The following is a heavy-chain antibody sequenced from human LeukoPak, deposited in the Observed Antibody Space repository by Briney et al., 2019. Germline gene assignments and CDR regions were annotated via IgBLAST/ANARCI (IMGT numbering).Heavy chain of an antibody. D-gene: IGHD5-18*01. CDR2: INHSGST. Sequence: PSETLSLTCAVYGGSFSGYYWSWIRQPPGKGLEWIGEINHSGSTNYNPSLKSRVTISVDTSKNQFSLKLSSVTAADTAVYYCASSRIPDYWGQGTLVTVSS. V-gene: IGHV4-34*01. CDR1: GGSFSGYY. CDR3: ASSRIPDY. J-gene: IGHJ4*02.